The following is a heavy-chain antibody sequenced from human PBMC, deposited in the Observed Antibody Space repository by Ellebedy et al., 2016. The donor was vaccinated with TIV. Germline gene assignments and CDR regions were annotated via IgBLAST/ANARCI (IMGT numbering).Heavy chain of an antibody. V-gene: IGHV4-39*01. J-gene: IGHJ4*02. Sequence: GSLRLXXTVSGGSISSSSYYWGWIRQPPGKGLEWIGSIYYSGSTYYNPSLKSRVTISVDTSKNQFSLKLSSVTAADTAVYYCARLALDYYDSSGYYPFDYWGQGTLVTVSS. CDR3: ARLALDYYDSSGYYPFDY. CDR1: GGSISSSSYY. D-gene: IGHD3-22*01. CDR2: IYYSGST.